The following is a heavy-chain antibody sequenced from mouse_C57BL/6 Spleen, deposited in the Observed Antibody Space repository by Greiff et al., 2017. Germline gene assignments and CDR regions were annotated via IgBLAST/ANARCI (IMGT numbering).Heavy chain of an antibody. D-gene: IGHD1-1*01. CDR2: IYPGSGST. J-gene: IGHJ3*01. CDR3: AREGPYYGSSLFAY. CDR1: GYTFTSYW. V-gene: IGHV1-55*01. Sequence: VQLQQPGAELVKPGASVKMSCKASGYTFTSYWITWVKQRPGQGLEWIGDIYPGSGSTNYNEKFKSKATLTVDTSSSTAYMQLSSLTSEDSAVYYCAREGPYYGSSLFAYWGQGTLVTVSA.